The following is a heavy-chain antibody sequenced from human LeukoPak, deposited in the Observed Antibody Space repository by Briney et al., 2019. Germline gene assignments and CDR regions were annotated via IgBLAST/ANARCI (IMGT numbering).Heavy chain of an antibody. J-gene: IGHJ3*02. CDR3: AKAKNWNSDYDAFDI. Sequence: TGESLRLSSAASGFTFSSYGMHWVRQAPGKGLEWAAFIRYDGSNKYYADSVKGRYTISGDNPKNTMYLQMNSLRAEDTAVYYCAKAKNWNSDYDAFDIWGQGTMVTVSS. CDR1: GFTFSSYG. V-gene: IGHV3-30*02. CDR2: IRYDGSNK. D-gene: IGHD1-7*01.